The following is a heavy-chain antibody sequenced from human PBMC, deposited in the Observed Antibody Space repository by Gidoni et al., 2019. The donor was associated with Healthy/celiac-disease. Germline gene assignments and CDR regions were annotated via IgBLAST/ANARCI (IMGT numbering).Heavy chain of an antibody. CDR1: GFSLSNARMG. CDR3: ARIQYSSGWIPRNGMDV. D-gene: IGHD6-19*01. Sequence: QVTLKESGPVLVKPTETLTLTCTVPGFSLSNARMGVSWIRQPPGKALEWLAHIFSNDEKSYSTSLKSRLTISKDTSKSQVVLTMTNMDPVDTATYYCARIQYSSGWIPRNGMDVWGQGTTVTVSS. CDR2: IFSNDEK. J-gene: IGHJ6*02. V-gene: IGHV2-26*01.